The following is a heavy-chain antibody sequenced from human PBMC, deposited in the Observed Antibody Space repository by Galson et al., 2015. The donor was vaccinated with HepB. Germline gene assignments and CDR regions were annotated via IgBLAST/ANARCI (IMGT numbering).Heavy chain of an antibody. J-gene: IGHJ5*02. Sequence: SVKVSCKASGYTFTSYAMHWVRQAPGQRLEWMGWINAGNGNTKYSQKFQGRVTITRDTSASTAYMELSSLRSEDTAVYYCARGYGSGSYHYYNWSDPSGQGTLVTVSS. CDR3: ARGYGSGSYHYYNWSDP. D-gene: IGHD3-10*01. CDR2: INAGNGNT. V-gene: IGHV1-3*01. CDR1: GYTFTSYA.